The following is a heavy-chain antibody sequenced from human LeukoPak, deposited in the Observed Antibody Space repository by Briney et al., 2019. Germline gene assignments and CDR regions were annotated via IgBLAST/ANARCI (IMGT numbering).Heavy chain of an antibody. Sequence: PSQTLSLTCTVSGGSISSGSYYWSWIRQPAGKGLEWIGRIYTSGSTNYNPSLKSRVTISVDTSKNQFSLKLSSVTAADTPVYYCARDGRWLQLEDWGQGTLVTVSS. CDR3: ARDGRWLQLED. CDR2: IYTSGST. D-gene: IGHD5-24*01. V-gene: IGHV4-61*02. CDR1: GGSISSGSYY. J-gene: IGHJ4*02.